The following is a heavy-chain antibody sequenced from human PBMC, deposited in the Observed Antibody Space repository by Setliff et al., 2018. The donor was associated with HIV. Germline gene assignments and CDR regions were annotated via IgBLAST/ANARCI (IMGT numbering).Heavy chain of an antibody. Sequence: SETLSLTCAVSGYSISSGYYWGWIRQPPGKGLEWIGSIYHSGSTYYNPSLKSRVTISVDTSKHQFSLKLSSVTAADTAVYHCARITYYDILTGSSYYFDYWGQGTLVTVSS. CDR3: ARITYYDILTGSSYYFDY. CDR2: IYHSGST. V-gene: IGHV4-38-2*01. CDR1: GYSISSGYY. J-gene: IGHJ4*02. D-gene: IGHD3-9*01.